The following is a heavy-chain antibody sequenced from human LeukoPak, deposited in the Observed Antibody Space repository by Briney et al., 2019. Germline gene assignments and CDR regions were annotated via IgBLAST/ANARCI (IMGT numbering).Heavy chain of an antibody. V-gene: IGHV4-34*01. CDR1: GGSFSGYY. J-gene: IGHJ6*03. D-gene: IGHD3-3*01. CDR2: INHSGST. Sequence: PSETLSLTCAVYGGSFSGYYWSWIRQPPGKGLEWNGEINHSGSTNYNPSLKSRVTISVDTSKNQFSLKLSSVTAADTAVYYCARGRLPDFGVVITPYYYYYYMDVWGKRTTVTVSS. CDR3: ARGRLPDFGVVITPYYYYYYMDV.